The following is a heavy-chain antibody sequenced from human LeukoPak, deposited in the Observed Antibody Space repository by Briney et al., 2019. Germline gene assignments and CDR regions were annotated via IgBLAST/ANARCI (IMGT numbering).Heavy chain of an antibody. CDR2: IYYSGST. Sequence: SETLSLTCTVSGGSISSYYWSWIRQPPGKGLEWIGYIYYSGSTNYNPSLKSRVTVSVDTSKNQFSLKLSSVTAADTAVYYCARVLSSSGWVDAFDIWGQGTMVTVSS. D-gene: IGHD6-19*01. CDR1: GGSISSYY. V-gene: IGHV4-59*01. J-gene: IGHJ3*02. CDR3: ARVLSSSGWVDAFDI.